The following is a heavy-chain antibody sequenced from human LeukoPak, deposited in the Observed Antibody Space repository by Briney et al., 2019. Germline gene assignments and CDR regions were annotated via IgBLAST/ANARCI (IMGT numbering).Heavy chain of an antibody. CDR1: GGSITGYH. CDR3: ARRNDFDI. J-gene: IGHJ3*02. CDR2: IYSNEAT. V-gene: IGHV4-4*08. Sequence: SETLSLTCTVSGGSITGYHWSWIRQPPGKGLEWIGYIYSNEATQYKPSLKSRVTISADTSKNQCSLNLTSVSAADTAIYYCARRNDFDIWGQGTMVTVSS.